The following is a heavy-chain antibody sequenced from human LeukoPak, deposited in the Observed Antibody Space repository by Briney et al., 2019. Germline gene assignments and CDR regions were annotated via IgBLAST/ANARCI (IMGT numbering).Heavy chain of an antibody. CDR2: ISGSGGST. V-gene: IGHV3-23*01. CDR1: GFTFSTYA. CDR3: ANLGAGGFDI. D-gene: IGHD3-16*01. J-gene: IGHJ3*02. Sequence: GRSLRLSCAASGFTFSTYAMNWVRQAPGKGLEKGLEWVSAISGSGGSTYYADSVKGRFTISRDNSKNTLYLQMNSLRAEDTAVYYCANLGAGGFDIWDQGTMVTVS.